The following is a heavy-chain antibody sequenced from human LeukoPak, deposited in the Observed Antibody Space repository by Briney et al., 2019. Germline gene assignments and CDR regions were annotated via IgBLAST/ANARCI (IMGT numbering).Heavy chain of an antibody. CDR1: GFTLSSYS. CDR2: ISSSSSYI. J-gene: IGHJ3*02. D-gene: IGHD3-16*01. CDR3: ARGQGESLFGAFDI. Sequence: KAGGSLRLSCAASGFTLSSYSMNWVRQAPGKGLEWVSSISSSSSYIYYEDSVKGRFTISRDNAKNSLYLQMNSLRAENTAVYYCARGQGESLFGAFDIWGQGTMVTVSS. V-gene: IGHV3-21*01.